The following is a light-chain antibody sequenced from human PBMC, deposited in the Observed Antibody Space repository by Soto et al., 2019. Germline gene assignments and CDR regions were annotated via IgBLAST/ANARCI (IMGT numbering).Light chain of an antibody. Sequence: DIQMTQSPSSLSAFVGDRVTMTCRASQSISSFLNWYQQRPAKAPRLLIYAASSLQSGVPSRFSGGGSGTDFTLTISSLQPEDFATYYCQESYSMGLTFGGGTKVDIK. J-gene: IGKJ4*01. CDR1: QSISSF. CDR3: QESYSMGLT. V-gene: IGKV1-39*01. CDR2: AAS.